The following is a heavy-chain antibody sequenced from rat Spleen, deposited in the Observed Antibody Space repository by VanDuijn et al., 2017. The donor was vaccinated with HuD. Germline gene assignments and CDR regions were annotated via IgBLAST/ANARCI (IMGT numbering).Heavy chain of an antibody. V-gene: IGHV5-22*01. J-gene: IGHJ2*01. Sequence: EVQLVESGGGLVQPGRSLKVSCAASGFTFSDYYMAWVRQAPKKGLEWVASISYEGSSTYYGDSVKGRFTISRDNAKSTLYLQMNSLRSEDTATYYCARPDYNKYVMDAWGQGVMVTVSS. CDR3: ARPDYNKYVMDA. D-gene: IGHD1-10*01. CDR2: ISYEGSST. CDR1: GFTFSDYY.